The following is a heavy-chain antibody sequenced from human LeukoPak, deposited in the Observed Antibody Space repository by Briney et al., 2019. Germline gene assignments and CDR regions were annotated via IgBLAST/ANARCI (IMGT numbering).Heavy chain of an antibody. CDR1: GFTFSSSA. D-gene: IGHD1-1*01. CDR3: VKRTGLYFDY. Sequence: PGRSLRLSYAASGFTFSSSAIHWVRQAPGKGLEYVSGISSNGGSTYNADSVKGRFTISRDNSKNTVYLQMSSLRPEDTALYYCVKRTGLYFDYWGQGTLVTVSS. J-gene: IGHJ4*02. CDR2: ISSNGGST. V-gene: IGHV3-64D*09.